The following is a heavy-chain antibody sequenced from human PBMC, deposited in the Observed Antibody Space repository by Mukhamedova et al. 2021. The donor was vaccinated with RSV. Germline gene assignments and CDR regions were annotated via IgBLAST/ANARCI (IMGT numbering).Heavy chain of an antibody. CDR1: YD. CDR3: ARSHSGASGWFDTEFDS. CDR2: VGTAGDP. V-gene: IGHV3-13*05. J-gene: IGHJ4*02. D-gene: IGHD6-19*01. Sequence: YDMHWVRQVRGKGLEWVSAVGTAGDPYYSASAKGRFTISRENAKNSFYLQMNSLRAGDTAVYYCARSHSGASGWFDTEFDSWCQ.